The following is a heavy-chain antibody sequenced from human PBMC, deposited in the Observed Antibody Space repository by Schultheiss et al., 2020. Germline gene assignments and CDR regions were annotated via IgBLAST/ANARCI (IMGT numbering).Heavy chain of an antibody. Sequence: ASVKVSCKASGYTFTSYGISWVRQAPGQGLEWMGRINPNSGGTNYAQKFQGRVTMTRDTSISTAYMELSRLRSDDTAVYYCARDFQVATVTTSEDYWGQGTLVTVSS. J-gene: IGHJ4*02. CDR3: ARDFQVATVTTSEDY. CDR1: GYTFTSYG. CDR2: INPNSGGT. D-gene: IGHD4-17*01. V-gene: IGHV1-2*06.